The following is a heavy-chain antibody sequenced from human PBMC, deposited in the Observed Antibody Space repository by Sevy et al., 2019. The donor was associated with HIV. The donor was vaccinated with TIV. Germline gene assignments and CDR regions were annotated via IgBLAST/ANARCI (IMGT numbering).Heavy chain of an antibody. CDR1: GYTFTDYD. CDR3: AKLASCGGDCYYFDF. D-gene: IGHD2-21*02. Sequence: ASVKVSCKASGYTFTDYDITWVRQVTGQGLELVGWMNPNSGHTAYTENFQGRVSTTRDTSISTAYMELSSRRSEDTAVYYCAKLASCGGDCYYFDFWGQGTLVTVSS. J-gene: IGHJ4*02. CDR2: MNPNSGHT. V-gene: IGHV1-8*01.